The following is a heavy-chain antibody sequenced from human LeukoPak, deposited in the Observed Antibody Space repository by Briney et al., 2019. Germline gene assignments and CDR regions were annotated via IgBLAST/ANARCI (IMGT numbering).Heavy chain of an antibody. CDR3: ARGWSSGFNP. D-gene: IGHD3-22*01. Sequence: ASVKVSCKASGYTFTNYYLHWVRQAPGQGLEWMGIINPSGGGTNYAQKFQGRVTMTSDMSTSTVSMELSSLRSEDTAVYYCARGWSSGFNPWGQGTLVTDSS. CDR2: INPSGGGT. V-gene: IGHV1-46*01. CDR1: GYTFTNYY. J-gene: IGHJ5*02.